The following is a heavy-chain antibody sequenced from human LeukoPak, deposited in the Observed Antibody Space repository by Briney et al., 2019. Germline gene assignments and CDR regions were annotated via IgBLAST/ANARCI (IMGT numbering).Heavy chain of an antibody. CDR1: GGSLNGYY. Sequence: SEALSLTCGVYGGSLNGYYWNWIRQPPGKGLEWIGESNYSGYSNFNPSLKSRVTISVDTSKKHLSLTLSSVTAADTAVYYCARGSSSWYFSEYFQHWGQGTLVTVSS. CDR2: SNYSGYS. CDR3: ARGSSSWYFSEYFQH. V-gene: IGHV4-34*01. D-gene: IGHD6-13*01. J-gene: IGHJ1*01.